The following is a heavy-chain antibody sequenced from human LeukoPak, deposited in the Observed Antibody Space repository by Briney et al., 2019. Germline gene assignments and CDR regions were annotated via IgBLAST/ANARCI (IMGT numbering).Heavy chain of an antibody. CDR2: MNPNSGNT. D-gene: IGHD3-22*01. CDR1: GYTFTSYD. Sequence: ASVKVSCKASGYTFTSYDINWVRQATGQGLEWMGWMNPNSGNTGYAQKFQGRVTMTRNTSISTAYMELSSLRSEDTAVYYCARSLYYYDSSGFSYYYYYYMDVRGKGTTVTVSS. CDR3: ARSLYYYDSSGFSYYYYYYMDV. V-gene: IGHV1-8*01. J-gene: IGHJ6*03.